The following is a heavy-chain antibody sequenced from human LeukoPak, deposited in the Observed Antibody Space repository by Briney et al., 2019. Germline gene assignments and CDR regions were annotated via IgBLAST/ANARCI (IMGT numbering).Heavy chain of an antibody. D-gene: IGHD6-13*01. J-gene: IGHJ4*02. CDR2: VNPSGGST. Sequence: ASVKVSCKASGYTFTSYYMHWVRQAPGQGLEWMGIVNPSGGSTNYAQKFQGRVTMTRDTSTSTVYMELSNLRSEDTAVYYCARDRWYPNTLIDYWGQGTLVTVSS. CDR3: ARDRWYPNTLIDY. CDR1: GYTFTSYY. V-gene: IGHV1-46*01.